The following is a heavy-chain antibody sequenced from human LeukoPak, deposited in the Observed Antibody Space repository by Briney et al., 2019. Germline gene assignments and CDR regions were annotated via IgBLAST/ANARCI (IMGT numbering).Heavy chain of an antibody. D-gene: IGHD7-27*01. CDR1: GYTFTGYY. Sequence: ASVKVSCKASGYTFTGYYMHWVRQAPGQGLEWMGRINPNSGGTNYAQKFQGWVTMTRDTSISTAYMELSSLRSDDTAVYYCARGPPNWGYDYWGPGTLVTVSS. V-gene: IGHV1-2*04. J-gene: IGHJ4*02. CDR3: ARGPPNWGYDY. CDR2: INPNSGGT.